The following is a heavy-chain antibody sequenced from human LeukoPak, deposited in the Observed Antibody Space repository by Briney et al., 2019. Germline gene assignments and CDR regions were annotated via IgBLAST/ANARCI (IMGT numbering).Heavy chain of an antibody. V-gene: IGHV3-15*01. CDR1: GFTFSNAW. CDR2: IQSKTAGGTT. CDR3: TTERDGGPHY. D-gene: IGHD4-23*01. J-gene: IGHJ4*02. Sequence: PGGSLRLSCAASGFTFSNAWMSWVRQSPGKGLEWVGRIQSKTAGGTTDYAAPVKGRFTISRDDSKNALYLQRNSLKTDDTALYYCTTERDGGPHYWGQGSLVTVSS.